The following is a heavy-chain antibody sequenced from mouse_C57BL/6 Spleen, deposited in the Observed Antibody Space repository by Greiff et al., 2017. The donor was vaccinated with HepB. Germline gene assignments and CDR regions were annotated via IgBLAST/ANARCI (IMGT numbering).Heavy chain of an antibody. D-gene: IGHD1-1*01. Sequence: QVQLKESGAELVRPGASVKLSCKASGYTFTDYYINWVKQRPGQGLEWIARIYPGSGNTYYNEKFKGKATLTAEKSSSTAYMQLSSLTSEDSAVYFCARGPEHYGSSYGYFDVWGTGTTVTVSS. V-gene: IGHV1-76*01. CDR2: IYPGSGNT. CDR3: ARGPEHYGSSYGYFDV. CDR1: GYTFTDYY. J-gene: IGHJ1*03.